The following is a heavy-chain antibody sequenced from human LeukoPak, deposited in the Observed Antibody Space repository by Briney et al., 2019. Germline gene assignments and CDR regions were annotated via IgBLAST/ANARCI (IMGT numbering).Heavy chain of an antibody. V-gene: IGHV3-21*01. CDR2: ISSSSSYI. J-gene: IGHJ4*02. D-gene: IGHD6-13*01. Sequence: GGSLRLSCAASRFTFRSYWMSWVRQAPGKGLEWVSSISSSSSYIYYADSVKGRFTISRDNAKNSLYLQMNSLRAEDTAVYYCARGPRGQQLVRGYFDYWGQGTLVTVSS. CDR3: ARGPRGQQLVRGYFDY. CDR1: RFTFRSYW.